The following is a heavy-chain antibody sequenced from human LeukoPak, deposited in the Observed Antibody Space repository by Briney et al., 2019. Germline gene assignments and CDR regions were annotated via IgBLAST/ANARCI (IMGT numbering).Heavy chain of an antibody. V-gene: IGHV3-21*01. Sequence: GGSLRLSCAASGFTFSSYSMNWVRQAPGKGLEWVSSISSSSSYIYYADSVKGRFTISRDNAKNSLYLQMNSLRAEDTAVYYCARDPDDRGYFDYWGQGTLVTVSS. CDR1: GFTFSSYS. CDR2: ISSSSSYI. J-gene: IGHJ4*02. D-gene: IGHD1-1*01. CDR3: ARDPDDRGYFDY.